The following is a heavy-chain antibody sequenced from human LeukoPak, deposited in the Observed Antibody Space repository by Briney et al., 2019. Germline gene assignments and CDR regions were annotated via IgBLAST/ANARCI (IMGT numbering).Heavy chain of an antibody. J-gene: IGHJ4*02. CDR3: AKGKLRFLEWLLVFFDY. V-gene: IGHV3-9*01. CDR2: ISWNSGSI. CDR1: GFTFDDYA. D-gene: IGHD3-3*01. Sequence: PGRSLRLSCAASGFTFDDYAMHWVRQAPGKGLEWVSGISWNSGSIGYADSVKGRFTISRDNAKNSLYLQMNSLRAEDTAVYYCAKGKLRFLEWLLVFFDYWGQGTLVTVSS.